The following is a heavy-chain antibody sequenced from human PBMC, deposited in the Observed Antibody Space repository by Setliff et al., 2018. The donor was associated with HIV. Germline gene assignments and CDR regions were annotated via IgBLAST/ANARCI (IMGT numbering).Heavy chain of an antibody. CDR3: AAPSSVYIFGVLTPVSFDY. Sequence: GASVKVSCKVSGDTLTKLSIYWVRQAPGKGLEWMGGFDHEEGKIIYAQKFQGRVSMTEDTSTDTAYMDPSSLRSDDTAVYYCAAPSSVYIFGVLTPVSFDYWGQGTLVTVSS. V-gene: IGHV1-24*01. CDR2: FDHEEGKI. J-gene: IGHJ4*02. D-gene: IGHD3-3*02. CDR1: GDTLTKLS.